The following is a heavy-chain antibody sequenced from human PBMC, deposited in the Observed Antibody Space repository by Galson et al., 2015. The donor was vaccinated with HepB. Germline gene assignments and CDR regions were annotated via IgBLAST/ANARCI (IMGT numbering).Heavy chain of an antibody. Sequence: SLRLSCAASGFTVSSNYMSWVRQAPGKGLEWVSVIFSGGSTYYADSVKGRFTISRHSSKNTLYLQMNSLRAEDTAVYYRAYSSSWSHHDYWGQGTLVTVSS. D-gene: IGHD6-13*01. CDR1: GFTVSSNY. V-gene: IGHV3-53*04. J-gene: IGHJ4*02. CDR2: IFSGGST. CDR3: AYSSSWSHHDY.